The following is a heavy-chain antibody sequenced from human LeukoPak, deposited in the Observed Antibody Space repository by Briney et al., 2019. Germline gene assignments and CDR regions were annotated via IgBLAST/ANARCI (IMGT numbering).Heavy chain of an antibody. CDR1: GFGFTNAW. CDR2: IKSKGDGETT. D-gene: IGHD3-10*01. Sequence: GGPLRLSCAASGFGFTNAWMSWVRQAPGEGLERVGRIKSKGDGETTDYAAPVKGRFTMSRDDAKATLYLQINSLITGDTAVYYCTTDLRITMIRGVIVYWSQGTLVTVSP. CDR3: TTDLRITMIRGVIVY. V-gene: IGHV3-15*01. J-gene: IGHJ4*02.